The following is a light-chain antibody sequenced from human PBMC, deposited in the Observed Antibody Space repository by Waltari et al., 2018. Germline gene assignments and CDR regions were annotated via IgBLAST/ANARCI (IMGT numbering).Light chain of an antibody. CDR1: QSLLHSNGYTY. Sequence: DIVMTQTPLSLPVTPGEPASISSRSRQSLLHSNGYTYLYWYLQKPGQSPQLLMYFASYRASGVPDRFSGSGSGTDFTLGISRVEAEDIGVYYCMQGTQLPLTFGGGTKVEIK. J-gene: IGKJ4*01. CDR2: FAS. CDR3: MQGTQLPLT. V-gene: IGKV2-28*01.